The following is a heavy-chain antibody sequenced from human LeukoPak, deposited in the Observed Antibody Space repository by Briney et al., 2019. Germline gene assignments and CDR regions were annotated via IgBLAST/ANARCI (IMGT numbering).Heavy chain of an antibody. V-gene: IGHV5-51*01. CDR1: GYSFTSYW. CDR2: IYPGDSDT. CDR3: ARQFRRFLEWSDAFDI. Sequence: GESLKISCKGSGYSFTSYWISWVRQMPGKGLEWMGIIYPGDSDTRYSPSFQGQVTISADKSISTAYLQWSSLKASDTAMYYCARQFRRFLEWSDAFDIWGQGTMVTVSS. D-gene: IGHD3-3*01. J-gene: IGHJ3*02.